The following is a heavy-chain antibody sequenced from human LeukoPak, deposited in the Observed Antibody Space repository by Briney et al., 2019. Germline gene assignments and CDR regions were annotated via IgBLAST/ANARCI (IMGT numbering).Heavy chain of an antibody. CDR1: GGSISSSSYY. D-gene: IGHD1-26*01. CDR3: ARDRGSPTPFDY. CDR2: IYYSGST. V-gene: IGHV4-39*07. Sequence: SETLSLTCTVSGGSISSSSYYWGWIRQPPGKGLEWIGSIYYSGSTYYNPSLKGRVTISVDTSKNQFSLRLSSVTAADTAVYYCARDRGSPTPFDYWGQGTLVTVSS. J-gene: IGHJ4*02.